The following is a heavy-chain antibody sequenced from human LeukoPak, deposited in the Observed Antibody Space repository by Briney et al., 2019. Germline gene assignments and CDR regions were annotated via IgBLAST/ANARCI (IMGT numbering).Heavy chain of an antibody. V-gene: IGHV4-59*01. CDR3: ARGNNYYFYYMDV. Sequence: SETLSLTCSVSGGSISSYYWSWIRQSPGKGLEWIGYVFYKGSTNYNPSLKSRVSISVDTAKNQFSLRLSSVAAADTAVYYCARGNNYYFYYMDVWGKGATVTVSS. CDR1: GGSISSYY. J-gene: IGHJ6*03. CDR2: VFYKGST.